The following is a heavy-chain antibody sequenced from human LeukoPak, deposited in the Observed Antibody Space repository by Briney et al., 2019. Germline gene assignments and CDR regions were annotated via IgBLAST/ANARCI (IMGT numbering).Heavy chain of an antibody. CDR1: GFTFSSAW. J-gene: IGHJ4*02. V-gene: IGHV3-74*01. D-gene: IGHD1-7*01. CDR2: MNYDGSTT. Sequence: GVSLRLSCAASGFTFSSAWMHWVRQVPGEGPVWVSRMNYDGSTTNYADSVKGRFTISRDNAKSTLYLQMNGLRVEDTAVYYCARAGNYYFEDWGQGTLVTVSS. CDR3: ARAGNYYFED.